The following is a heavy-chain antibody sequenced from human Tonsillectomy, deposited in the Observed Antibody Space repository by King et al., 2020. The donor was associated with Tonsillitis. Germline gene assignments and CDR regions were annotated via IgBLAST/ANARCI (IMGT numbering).Heavy chain of an antibody. CDR2: IYYSGST. CDR3: ARHLRRYCSGGSCYPLY. D-gene: IGHD2-15*01. J-gene: IGHJ4*02. Sequence: QLQESGPGLVKPSETLSLTCTVSGGSISSYYWSWIRQPPGKGLEWIGYIYYSGSTNYNPSLKSRVTISVDTSKNQFSLKLSSVTAADTAVYYCARHLRRYCSGGSCYPLYWGQGTLVTVSP. CDR1: GGSISSYY. V-gene: IGHV4-59*08.